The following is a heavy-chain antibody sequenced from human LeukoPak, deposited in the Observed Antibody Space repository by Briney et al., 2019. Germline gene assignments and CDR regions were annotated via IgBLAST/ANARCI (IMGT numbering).Heavy chain of an antibody. Sequence: SQTLSPTSALSAGSISSGGYACSWIRQPPGNGLEWSGYIYHSESTYYNPSLKSPVTISVDRSKNQFSLKLSSVTAADTAVYYCAGGHYPLEYWGQGTLVTVSS. CDR2: IYHSEST. CDR1: AGSISSGGYA. V-gene: IGHV4-30-2*01. J-gene: IGHJ4*02. D-gene: IGHD1-26*01. CDR3: AGGHYPLEY.